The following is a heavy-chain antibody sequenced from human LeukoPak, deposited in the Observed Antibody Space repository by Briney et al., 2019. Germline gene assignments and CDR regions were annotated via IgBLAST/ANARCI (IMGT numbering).Heavy chain of an antibody. V-gene: IGHV4-59*08. Sequence: SETLSLTCTVSGGSISSYYWSWIRQPPGKGLEWIGYIYYTGNTNYSPSLKSRVTMSLDTSKNQFSLKLSSVTATDTAVYYCARHPFFNPFDYWGLGTLVTVSS. CDR2: IYYTGNT. CDR1: GGSISSYY. D-gene: IGHD1-14*01. CDR3: ARHPFFNPFDY. J-gene: IGHJ4*02.